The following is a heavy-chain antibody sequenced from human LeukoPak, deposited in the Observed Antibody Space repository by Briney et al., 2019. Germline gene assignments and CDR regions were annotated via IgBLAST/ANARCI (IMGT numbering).Heavy chain of an antibody. CDR3: ARGGDFGLNIILF. D-gene: IGHD2-21*01. CDR2: IYYSGST. Sequence: PSETLSLTCSVSGGSITSYFWTWIRQPPGKGLEWIGGIYYSGSTNYNPSLKSRVTISVDTSKNQFFLNLNSVTAGDTAVYYCARGGDFGLNIILFWGQGTLVTVSS. CDR1: GGSITSYF. V-gene: IGHV4-59*01. J-gene: IGHJ4*02.